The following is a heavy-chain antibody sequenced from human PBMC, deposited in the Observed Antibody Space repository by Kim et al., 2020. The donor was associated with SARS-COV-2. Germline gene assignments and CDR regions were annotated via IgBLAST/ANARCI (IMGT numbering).Heavy chain of an antibody. CDR3: ARSRLXXSWYXXRSXXYYGXXV. CDR2: XNHSGXT. J-gene: IGHJ6*01. CDR1: GGSFSGYY. Sequence: SETLSLTCAVYGGSFSGYYWSWIRQPPGKGLXXIGXXNHSGXTNYNPSLKSRVTXSVDXXKNQXXLKLXPVTXXSTAXYYCARSRLXXSWYXXRSXXYYGXXVWXXXTTVXVS. D-gene: IGHD6-13*01. V-gene: IGHV4-34*01.